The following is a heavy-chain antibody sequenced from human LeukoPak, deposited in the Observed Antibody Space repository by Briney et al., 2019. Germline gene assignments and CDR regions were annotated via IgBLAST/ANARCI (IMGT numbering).Heavy chain of an antibody. J-gene: IGHJ5*02. CDR3: ARDHPGSWSNWFDP. V-gene: IGHV4-4*07. D-gene: IGHD6-13*01. CDR1: GGSISSYY. Sequence: SETLSLTCTVSGGSISSYYWSWIRQPAGKGLEWIGRIYTSGGTNYNPSLKSRVTMSVDTSKNQFSLKLSSVTAADTAVYYCARDHPGSWSNWFDPWGQGTLVTVSS. CDR2: IYTSGGT.